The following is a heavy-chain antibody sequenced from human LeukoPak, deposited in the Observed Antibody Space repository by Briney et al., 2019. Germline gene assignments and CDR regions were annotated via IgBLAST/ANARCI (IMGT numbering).Heavy chain of an antibody. CDR2: INNDGVST. Sequence: PSGGSLRLSCATSGFTLSSYWMHWVRQVPGKGLEWLSRINNDGVSTSYADSVKGRFTVSRDNAKNTLYLRMNSLRAEDTAVYYCAKEPFRRITMIVVVLYYFDYWGQGTLVTVSS. D-gene: IGHD3-22*01. CDR3: AKEPFRRITMIVVVLYYFDY. CDR1: GFTLSSYW. J-gene: IGHJ4*02. V-gene: IGHV3-74*01.